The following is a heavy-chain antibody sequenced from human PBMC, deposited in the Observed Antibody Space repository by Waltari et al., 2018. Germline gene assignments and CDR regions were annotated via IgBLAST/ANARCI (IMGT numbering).Heavy chain of an antibody. CDR3: ARDFRHSFDY. V-gene: IGHV4-59*01. CDR2: VTPSGTT. Sequence: QVQLQESGPGLLKSSETLSLTCTVSDSSFSSSYRTWIRQPPGKGLEWIGYVTPSGTTSYNPSLESRVTMSIVTSKNQFSLRLTSVTAADTAVYYCARDFRHSFDYWGQGTLVTVSS. CDR1: DSSFSSSY. J-gene: IGHJ4*02.